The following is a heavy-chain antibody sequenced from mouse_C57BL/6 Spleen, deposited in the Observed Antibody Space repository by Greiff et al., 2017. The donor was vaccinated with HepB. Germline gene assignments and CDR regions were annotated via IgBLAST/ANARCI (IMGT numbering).Heavy chain of an antibody. CDR2: IRLKSDNYAT. J-gene: IGHJ4*01. V-gene: IGHV6-3*01. CDR3: TPSGNYDYAMDY. Sequence: EVKVVESGGGLVQPGGSMKLSCVASGFTFSNYWMNWVRQSPEKGLEWVAQIRLKSDNYATHYAESVKGRFTISRDDSKSRVYLQMNNLSAEDTGIYYCTPSGNYDYAMDYWGQGTSVTVSS. D-gene: IGHD2-1*01. CDR1: GFTFSNYW.